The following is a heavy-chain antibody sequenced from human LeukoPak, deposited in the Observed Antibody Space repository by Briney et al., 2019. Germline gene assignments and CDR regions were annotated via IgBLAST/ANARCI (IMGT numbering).Heavy chain of an antibody. V-gene: IGHV3-7*03. CDR3: ATYSGAHHKTFDD. CDR2: IKQDESEK. D-gene: IGHD1-26*01. CDR1: GFSLSTYW. J-gene: IGHJ4*02. Sequence: GGSLRLSCAASGFSLSTYWMSWVRQAPGKGVEWVANIKQDESEKDYVDSVKGRFTISRDNAKNSLYLQMSSLRAEDTAVYYCATYSGAHHKTFDDWGQGTLVTVSS.